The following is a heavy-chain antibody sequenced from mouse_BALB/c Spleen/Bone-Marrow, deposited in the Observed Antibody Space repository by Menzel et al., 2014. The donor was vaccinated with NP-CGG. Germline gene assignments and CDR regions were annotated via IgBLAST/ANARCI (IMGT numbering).Heavy chain of an antibody. D-gene: IGHD1-2*01. CDR3: ARPGYYGYQDV. J-gene: IGHJ1*01. CDR2: INPDSSTI. Sequence: EVKLLESGGGLVQPGGSLKLSCAASGFDFSRYWMTWVRQAPGKGLEWIGEINPDSSTINYTPSLKDEFIISRDNAKNTLYLQMSKMRSEDTALYYCARPGYYGYQDVWGAGTTVTVSS. V-gene: IGHV4-1*02. CDR1: GFDFSRYW.